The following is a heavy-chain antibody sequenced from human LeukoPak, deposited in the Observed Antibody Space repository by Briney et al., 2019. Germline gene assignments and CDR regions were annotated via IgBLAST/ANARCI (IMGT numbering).Heavy chain of an antibody. CDR1: GITFSSYG. J-gene: IGHJ6*03. CDR3: AKNGDRGAYCTGGTCYPYFYYYMDV. D-gene: IGHD2-15*01. CDR2: ISSTGGTT. Sequence: GGTLRLSCAASGITFSSYGMSWVRQAPGKGLEWVSSISSTGGTTYYADSVKGRFTISRDNSKNTLYLQMNSLRAEDTAIYYCAKNGDRGAYCTGGTCYPYFYYYMDVWGKGTTVTISS. V-gene: IGHV3-23*01.